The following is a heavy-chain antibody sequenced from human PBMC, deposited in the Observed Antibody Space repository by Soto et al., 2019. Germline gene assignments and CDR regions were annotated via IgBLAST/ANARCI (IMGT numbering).Heavy chain of an antibody. CDR2: INPDGGGT. CDR1: GYTFTSYY. Sequence: QVQLVQSGAEVKKPGASVKVSCKASGYTFTSYYMHWVRLAPGQGLEWMGIINPDGGGTSYAQQFQGGVIMTRDTSTSTVYIEMSSLRSEDTAVYYCAVGGNYLSMDVWGQGTTVTVSS. J-gene: IGHJ6*02. D-gene: IGHD4-4*01. V-gene: IGHV1-46*01. CDR3: AVGGNYLSMDV.